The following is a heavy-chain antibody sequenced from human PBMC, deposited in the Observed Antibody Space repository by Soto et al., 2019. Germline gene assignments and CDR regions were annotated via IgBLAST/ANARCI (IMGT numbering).Heavy chain of an antibody. CDR1: GYTFTNYC. CDR3: SRDAWYSKTYRYDMDV. D-gene: IGHD5-18*01. V-gene: IGHV1-46*03. Sequence: QVQLVQSGAEVKKPGASVKVSCKASGYTFTNYCIHWVRQAPGQGLEWMGMINPSGGSTTYAQKFQGRVTMTRDTSASTVFMELSSLRSEDTALYYCSRDAWYSKTYRYDMDVWGRGTTVTVSS. J-gene: IGHJ6*03. CDR2: INPSGGST.